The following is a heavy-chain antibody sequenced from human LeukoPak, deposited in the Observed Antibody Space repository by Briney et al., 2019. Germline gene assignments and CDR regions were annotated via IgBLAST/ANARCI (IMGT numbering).Heavy chain of an antibody. CDR2: IYYSGST. CDR3: ARLHYYGSGSYYEDY. J-gene: IGHJ4*02. CDR1: GGSISSSSYY. V-gene: IGHV4-39*01. D-gene: IGHD3-10*01. Sequence: SETLSLTCTVSGGSISSSSYYWGWIRQPPGKGLEWIGSIYYSGSTYYNPSLKSRVTISVDTSKNQFSLKLSSVTAADTAVYYCARLHYYGSGSYYEDYWGQGTLVTVSS.